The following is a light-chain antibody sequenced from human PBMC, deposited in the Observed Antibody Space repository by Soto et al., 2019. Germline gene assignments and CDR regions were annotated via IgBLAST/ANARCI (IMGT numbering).Light chain of an antibody. CDR2: EVS. Sequence: QSALTQSPSASGSPGQSVTISCSGTSSDVGSYKYDSWYQHHPGEAPKLMIYEVSRRPSGVPDCFSGYRSGNTASLPVSGRQVDDEANYYCTSYAGSNLWVFGGGTKLTVL. J-gene: IGLJ3*02. CDR3: TSYAGSNLWV. CDR1: SSDVGSYKY. V-gene: IGLV2-8*01.